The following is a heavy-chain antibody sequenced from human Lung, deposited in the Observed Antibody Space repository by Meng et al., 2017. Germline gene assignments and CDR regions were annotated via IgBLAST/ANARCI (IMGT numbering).Heavy chain of an antibody. V-gene: IGHV4-30-4*01. CDR1: AGSNSSSKYY. CDR2: IYTSGST. Sequence: VQLAQSGPVLVKPSQTLSLICTGSAGSNSSSKYYWSWIRQPPGKGLEWSGHIYTSGSTYYNPSLKISITISVDTSKNQFSLQLSSVTAADTAVYYCARGQKGYFDLWGRGTLVTVSS. CDR3: ARGQKGYFDL. J-gene: IGHJ2*01.